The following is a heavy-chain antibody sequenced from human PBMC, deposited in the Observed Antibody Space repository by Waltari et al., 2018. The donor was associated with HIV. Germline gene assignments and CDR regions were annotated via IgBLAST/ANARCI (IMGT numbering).Heavy chain of an antibody. J-gene: IGHJ2*01. CDR2: IYTSGST. Sequence: QVQLQESGPGLVKPSETLSLTCTVSGGSISSYYWSWIRQPAGKGLEWIGRIYTSGSTNYNPSLKSRVTMSVDTSKNQFSLKLSSVTAADTAVYYCARSYDSSGYYYSWYFDLWGRGTLVTVSS. CDR3: ARSYDSSGYYYSWYFDL. D-gene: IGHD3-22*01. CDR1: GGSISSYY. V-gene: IGHV4-4*07.